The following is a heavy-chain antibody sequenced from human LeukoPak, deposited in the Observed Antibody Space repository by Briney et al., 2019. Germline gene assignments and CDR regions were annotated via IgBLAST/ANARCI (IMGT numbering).Heavy chain of an antibody. CDR3: AREALRDCSSTSCYLNWFDP. V-gene: IGHV1-69*13. CDR1: GGTFSSYA. CDR2: IIPIFGTA. J-gene: IGHJ5*02. D-gene: IGHD2-2*01. Sequence: SVKVSCKASGGTFSSYAISWVRQAPGQGLEWMGGIIPIFGTANYAQKFQGRVTITADESTSTAYMELSSLRSEDTAVYYCAREALRDCSSTSCYLNWFDPWGQGTLVTVSS.